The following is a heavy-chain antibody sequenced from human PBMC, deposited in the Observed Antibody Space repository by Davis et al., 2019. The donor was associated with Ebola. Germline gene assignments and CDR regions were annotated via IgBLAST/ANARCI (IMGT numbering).Heavy chain of an antibody. J-gene: IGHJ4*02. V-gene: IGHV1-2*02. D-gene: IGHD3-10*01. Sequence: ASVTVSCKASGYTFTDYYMQWVRQAPGQGLEWMGWINPNSGVTHSAQKFQGRVTMTRDTSISTAYMELTRLTSEDTAVYYCARGVSGYWGQGTLVTVSS. CDR1: GYTFTDYY. CDR3: ARGVSGY. CDR2: INPNSGVT.